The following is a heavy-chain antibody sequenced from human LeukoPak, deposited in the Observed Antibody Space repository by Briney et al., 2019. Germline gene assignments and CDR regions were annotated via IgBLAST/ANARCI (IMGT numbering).Heavy chain of an antibody. D-gene: IGHD3-22*01. Sequence: GGSLRLSCAASGFTFSNYAMSWVRQAPGKGLEWVSVISGSGGRTLYADSVTGRFTISRDNSKNTLYLQVNSLRAEDTAVYYCAKTDYSDSSGYYDYWGQGTLVTVSS. J-gene: IGHJ4*02. CDR1: GFTFSNYA. CDR2: ISGSGGRT. V-gene: IGHV3-23*01. CDR3: AKTDYSDSSGYYDY.